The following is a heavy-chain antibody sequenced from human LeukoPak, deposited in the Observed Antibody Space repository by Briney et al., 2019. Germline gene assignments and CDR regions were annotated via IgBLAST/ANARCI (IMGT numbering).Heavy chain of an antibody. V-gene: IGHV3-21*01. D-gene: IGHD6-19*01. J-gene: IGHJ3*02. CDR3: AKDREQWLVLGDAFDI. Sequence: GGSLRLSCAASGFTFSSYSMNWVRQAPGKGLEWVSSISSRSTYIYHADSVKGRFTISRDNAKNSLFLQMNSLRAEDTAVYYCAKDREQWLVLGDAFDIWGQGTMVTVPS. CDR2: ISSRSTYI. CDR1: GFTFSSYS.